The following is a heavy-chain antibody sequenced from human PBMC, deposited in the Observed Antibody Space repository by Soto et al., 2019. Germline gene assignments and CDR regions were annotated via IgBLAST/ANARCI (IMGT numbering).Heavy chain of an antibody. Sequence: SETLSLPCTVSGGSISSGGYYWSWIRQHPGKGLEWIGYIYYSGSTYYNPSLKSRVTISVDTSKNQFSLNLSSVTAADTAVYYCARTTGYSGYDVLDYWGQGTLVTVSS. CDR1: GGSISSGGYY. J-gene: IGHJ4*02. V-gene: IGHV4-31*03. CDR3: ARTTGYSGYDVLDY. D-gene: IGHD5-12*01. CDR2: IYYSGST.